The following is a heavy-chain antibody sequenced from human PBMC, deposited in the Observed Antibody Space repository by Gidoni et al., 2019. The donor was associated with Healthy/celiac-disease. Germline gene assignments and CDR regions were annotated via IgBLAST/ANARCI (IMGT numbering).Heavy chain of an antibody. V-gene: IGHV4-61*02. CDR1: GGSIRSGSSS. J-gene: IGHJ6*02. CDR2: IYTSGST. Sequence: QVQLQESGPGLVKPSQTLSLTCTVSGGSIRSGSSSWSWIRPPAGKGLEWSGRIYTSGSTNYNPSLKSRVTIAVDTSKNQFSLKLSSVTAADTAGYYCARPYSSSSWYGMDVWGQGTTVTVSS. D-gene: IGHD6-6*01. CDR3: ARPYSSSSWYGMDV.